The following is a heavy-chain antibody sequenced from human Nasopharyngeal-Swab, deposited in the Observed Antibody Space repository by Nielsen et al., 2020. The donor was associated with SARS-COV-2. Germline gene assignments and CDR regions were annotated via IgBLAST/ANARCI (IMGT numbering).Heavy chain of an antibody. J-gene: IGHJ3*02. CDR3: ARAVITIHAFDI. D-gene: IGHD2-21*01. CDR2: ISSSGSTI. Sequence: GGSLRLSCAASGFTFSDYYMSWIRRAPGKGLEWVSYISSSGSTIYYADSVKGRFTISRDNAKNSLYLQMNSLRAEDTAVYYCARAVITIHAFDIWGQGTMVTVSS. V-gene: IGHV3-11*01. CDR1: GFTFSDYY.